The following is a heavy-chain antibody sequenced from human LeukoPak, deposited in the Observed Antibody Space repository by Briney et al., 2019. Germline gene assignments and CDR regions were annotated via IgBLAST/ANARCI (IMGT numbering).Heavy chain of an antibody. CDR2: MNPNSGNT. Sequence: GASVKVSCKASGYTFTSYDINWVRQATGQGLEWMGWMNPNSGNTCYAQKFQGRVTMTRNTSISTAYMELSSLRSEDTAVYYCARVYSSGWYYDYWGQGTLVTVSS. J-gene: IGHJ4*02. CDR3: ARVYSSGWYYDY. V-gene: IGHV1-8*01. D-gene: IGHD6-19*01. CDR1: GYTFTSYD.